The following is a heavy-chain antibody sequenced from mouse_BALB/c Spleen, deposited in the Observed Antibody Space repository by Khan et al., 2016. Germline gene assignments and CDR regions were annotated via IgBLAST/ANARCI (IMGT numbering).Heavy chain of an antibody. CDR2: IRSKSNNYAT. CDR3: VADGSSSFYWYFDV. J-gene: IGHJ1*01. V-gene: IGHV10S3*01. Sequence: EVQLVETGGGLVQPKGSLKLSCAASGFTFNTNAMNWVRQAPGKGLEWVARIRSKSNNYATYYADSVKDRFTISRDDSQSMLYLQMNNLKTEDTAMYYCVADGSSSFYWYFDVWGAGTTVTVSS. D-gene: IGHD1-1*01. CDR1: GFTFNTNA.